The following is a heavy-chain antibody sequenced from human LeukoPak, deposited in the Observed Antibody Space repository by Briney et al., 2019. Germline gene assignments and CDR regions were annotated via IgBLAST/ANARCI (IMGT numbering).Heavy chain of an antibody. CDR3: ARPGSGYPHDAFDI. D-gene: IGHD3-3*01. Sequence: WASVKVSCKASGYTSSVYAVIWVRQAPGQGLEWMGWINTNTGNPTYAQGFTGRFVFSLDTSVSTAYLQISSLKAEDTAVYYCARPGSGYPHDAFDIWGQGTMVTVSS. CDR1: GYTSSVYA. V-gene: IGHV7-4-1*02. J-gene: IGHJ3*02. CDR2: INTNTGNP.